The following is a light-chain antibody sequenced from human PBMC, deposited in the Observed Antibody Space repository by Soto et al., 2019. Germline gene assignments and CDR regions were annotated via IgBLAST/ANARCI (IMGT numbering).Light chain of an antibody. Sequence: EIVLTQSPGTLSLSPGERATLSCRSSQSVSSNYLAWYQQKPDLPPRLLIYDVSGRATGIPDRFSGSGSGTDFTLTISRLEPEDFAVYYCQRYGSSPTFGQGTKVEIK. CDR3: QRYGSSPT. CDR2: DVS. J-gene: IGKJ1*01. V-gene: IGKV3-20*01. CDR1: QSVSSNY.